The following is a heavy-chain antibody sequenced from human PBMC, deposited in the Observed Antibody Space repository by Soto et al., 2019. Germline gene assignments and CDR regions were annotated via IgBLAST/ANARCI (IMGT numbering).Heavy chain of an antibody. D-gene: IGHD3-3*01. CDR2: TYYRSKWYN. Sequence: SQTLSLTCAISGDSVSSNSAAWNWIRQSPSRGLEWLGRTYYRSKWYNDYAVSVKSRITINPDTSKNQFSLQLNSVTPEDTAVYYCARSRTLLGDYDFWSGYYSPSYYYYGMDVWGQGTTVTVSS. J-gene: IGHJ6*02. CDR1: GDSVSSNSAA. V-gene: IGHV6-1*01. CDR3: ARSRTLLGDYDFWSGYYSPSYYYYGMDV.